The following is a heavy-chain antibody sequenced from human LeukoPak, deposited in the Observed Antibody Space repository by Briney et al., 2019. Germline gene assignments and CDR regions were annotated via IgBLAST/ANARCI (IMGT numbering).Heavy chain of an antibody. J-gene: IGHJ4*02. V-gene: IGHV3-21*01. D-gene: IGHD2-15*01. Sequence: GGSLRLSCAASGFTFSTYNMNWVRQAPGKGLEWVSSITSSSYIYYADSVKGRFTISRDNAKNSLYLQMNSLRAEDTAVYYCSRLGYCSGGSCSKSGDYWGQGTLVTVSS. CDR2: ITSSSYI. CDR3: SRLGYCSGGSCSKSGDY. CDR1: GFTFSTYN.